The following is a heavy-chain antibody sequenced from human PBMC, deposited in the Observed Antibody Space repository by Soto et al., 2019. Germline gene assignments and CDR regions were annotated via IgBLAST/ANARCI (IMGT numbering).Heavy chain of an antibody. CDR1: GGTFSSYA. J-gene: IGHJ3*02. V-gene: IGHV1-69*13. Sequence: SVKVSCKASGGTFSSYAISWVRQAPGQGLEWMGGIIPIFGTANYAQKFQGRVTITADESTSTAYMELSSLRSEDTAVYYCAFTGYSYGYGAFDIWGQGTMVTVSS. D-gene: IGHD5-18*01. CDR3: AFTGYSYGYGAFDI. CDR2: IIPIFGTA.